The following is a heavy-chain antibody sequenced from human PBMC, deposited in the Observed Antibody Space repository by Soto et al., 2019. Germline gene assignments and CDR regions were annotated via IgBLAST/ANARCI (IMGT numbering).Heavy chain of an antibody. D-gene: IGHD2-21*01. CDR2: INQDGSQE. Sequence: GGSLRLSCEASGFNFGTYWMSWARQTPGKGLEWVANINQDGSQEYYVDSVKGRFSISRDNTENSLYLQMNSLRADDTAVYYCARAPAYCESPHCRLYWDYWGQGTLVTVFS. CDR3: ARAPAYCESPHCRLYWDY. J-gene: IGHJ4*02. CDR1: GFNFGTYW. V-gene: IGHV3-7*01.